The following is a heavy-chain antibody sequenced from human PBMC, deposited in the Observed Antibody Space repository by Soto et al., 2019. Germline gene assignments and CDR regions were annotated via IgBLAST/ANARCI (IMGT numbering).Heavy chain of an antibody. Sequence: EVQLVESGGGLVKPGGSLRLSCAASGFNFSNGWMSWVRQAPGKGLEWVGRIKSKVHGETTDYAAHVKGRFTISRDDSKTTLYLRMHSLQTEDTAVYYCSTDEWEWGQGTLVTVSS. CDR1: GFNFSNGW. CDR2: IKSKVHGETT. J-gene: IGHJ4*02. D-gene: IGHD1-26*01. CDR3: STDEWE. V-gene: IGHV3-15*05.